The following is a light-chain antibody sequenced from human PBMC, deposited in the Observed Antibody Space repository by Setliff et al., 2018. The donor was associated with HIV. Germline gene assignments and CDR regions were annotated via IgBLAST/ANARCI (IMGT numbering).Light chain of an antibody. V-gene: IGLV1-44*01. Sequence: QSPLTQPPSASGTPGQRVTISCSGSSSNIEINTVNWYQQLPGTAPTLLIYRNNQRPSGVPDRFSGSKSDTSASLAISGLQSEDEADYYCAAWDDTLTGQIVGGGTTVTVL. CDR1: SSNIEINT. CDR2: RNN. CDR3: AAWDDTLTGQI. J-gene: IGLJ2*01.